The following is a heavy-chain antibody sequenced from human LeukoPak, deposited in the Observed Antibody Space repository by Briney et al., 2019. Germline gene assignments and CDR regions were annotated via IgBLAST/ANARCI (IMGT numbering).Heavy chain of an antibody. CDR2: IYYSGST. D-gene: IGHD2-15*01. CDR3: AGKGYCSGGSCYAEYFQH. V-gene: IGHV4-59*01. J-gene: IGHJ1*01. CDR1: GGSISSYY. Sequence: PSETLSLTCTVSGGSISSYYWSWIRQPPGKGLEWIGYIYYSGSTNYNPSLKSRVTISVDTSKNQFSLKLSSVTAADTAVYYCAGKGYCSGGSCYAEYFQHRGQGTLVTVSS.